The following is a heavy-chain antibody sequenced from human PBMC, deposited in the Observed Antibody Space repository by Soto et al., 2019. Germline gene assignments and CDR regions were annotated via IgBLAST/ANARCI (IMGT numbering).Heavy chain of an antibody. CDR1: GGTFSSYA. CDR2: IIPIFGTA. J-gene: IGHJ3*02. D-gene: IGHD2-21*02. Sequence: SSVKVSCKASGGTFSSYAISWVRQAPGQGLEWMGGIIPIFGTANYAQKFQGRVTITAHESTSTAYMELSSLRSEDTAVYYCARDPQGDPDAFDIWGQGTMVTVSS. V-gene: IGHV1-69*13. CDR3: ARDPQGDPDAFDI.